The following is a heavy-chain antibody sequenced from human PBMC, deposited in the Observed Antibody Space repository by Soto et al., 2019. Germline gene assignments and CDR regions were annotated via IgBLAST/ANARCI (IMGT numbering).Heavy chain of an antibody. Sequence: PSETLSLTCTVSGGSISSSSYYWGWIRQPPGKGLEWIGSIYYSGSTYYNPSLKSRVTISVDTSKNQFSLKLSSVTAADTAVYYCARIYTGTAFDNWGQGTLVTVSS. V-gene: IGHV4-39*01. CDR1: GGSISSSSYY. J-gene: IGHJ4*02. CDR3: ARIYTGTAFDN. CDR2: IYYSGST. D-gene: IGHD1-1*01.